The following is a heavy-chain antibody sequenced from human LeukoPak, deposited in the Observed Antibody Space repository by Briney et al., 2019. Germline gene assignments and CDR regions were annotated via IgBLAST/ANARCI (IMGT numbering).Heavy chain of an antibody. D-gene: IGHD3-3*01. Sequence: SETLSLTCTVSGGSLSSYYWSWIRQPAEKGLEWIGRIYTSGSTNYNPSLKSPVTLSVETSQKQFSLKLGPVTAADTAVYYCAREAKRFLEWLHGARYHHMDVWGKGTTVTVSS. CDR3: AREAKRFLEWLHGARYHHMDV. CDR2: IYTSGST. J-gene: IGHJ6*03. V-gene: IGHV4-4*07. CDR1: GGSLSSYY.